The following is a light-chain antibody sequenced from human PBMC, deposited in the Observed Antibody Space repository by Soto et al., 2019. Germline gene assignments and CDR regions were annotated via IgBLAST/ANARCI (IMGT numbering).Light chain of an antibody. Sequence: QSVLTQPRSVSGCPGQSVTISCTGTSSDVGGYNYVSWYQQHPGKAPKLMIYDVSKRPSGVPDRFSGSKSGNTASLTISGLQAEDEADYYCCSYAGSYTFGVFGTGTKVTV. V-gene: IGLV2-11*01. J-gene: IGLJ1*01. CDR3: CSYAGSYTFGV. CDR2: DVS. CDR1: SSDVGGYNY.